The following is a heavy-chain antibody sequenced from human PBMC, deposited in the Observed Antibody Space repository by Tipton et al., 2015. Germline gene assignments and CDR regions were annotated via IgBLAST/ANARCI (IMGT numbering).Heavy chain of an antibody. CDR3: AXXXAAPGRHGSVDY. Sequence: QSGAEVKKPGSSVKVSCKASGGPFSSFAISWVRLAPGQGLEWMGGIIPVFRTADYAQKFQGRVTITADASTSTAYMELSSLRSDDTAVYYCAXXXAAPGRHGSVDYWGQGTLVTVSS. V-gene: IGHV1-69*01. CDR2: IIPVFRTA. D-gene: IGHD6-13*01. CDR1: GGPFSSFA. J-gene: IGHJ4*02.